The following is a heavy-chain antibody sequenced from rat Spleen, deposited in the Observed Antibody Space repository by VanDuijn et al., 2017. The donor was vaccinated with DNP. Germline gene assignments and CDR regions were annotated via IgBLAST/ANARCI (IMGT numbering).Heavy chain of an antibody. CDR1: GFSLTSYN. J-gene: IGHJ2*01. D-gene: IGHD1-11*01. CDR2: IWTGGST. Sequence: QVQLKESGPGLVQPSQTLSLTCTVSGFSLTSYNVHWVRQPTGKGLEWMGIIWTGGSTDYNSALKSRLSISRDTSKSQVFLKMNSLQTEDIATYDCARGNYGGYDYWGQGVMVTVSS. CDR3: ARGNYGGYDY. V-gene: IGHV2-30*01.